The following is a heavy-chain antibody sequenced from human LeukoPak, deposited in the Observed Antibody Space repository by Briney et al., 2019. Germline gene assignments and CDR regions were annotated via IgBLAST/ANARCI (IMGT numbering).Heavy chain of an antibody. D-gene: IGHD2-2*02. Sequence: GGSLRLSCAASGFTFSSYAMTWVRQAPGRGLEWVATISHSSGSTYYADSVKGRVTISRDNSKNTLHLQMNSLRVEDTAIYYCVKDVPYCSSTICYMGFDYWGQGTLVTVSS. CDR1: GFTFSSYA. CDR3: VKDVPYCSSTICYMGFDY. J-gene: IGHJ4*02. V-gene: IGHV3-23*01. CDR2: ISHSSGST.